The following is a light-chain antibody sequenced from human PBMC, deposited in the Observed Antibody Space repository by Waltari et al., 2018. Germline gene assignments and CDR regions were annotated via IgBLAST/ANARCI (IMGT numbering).Light chain of an antibody. J-gene: IGKJ3*01. CDR1: PSLFFSSNYKNY. V-gene: IGKV4-1*01. CDR3: QQYYSAPFT. CDR2: WAS. Sequence: DIVMTQSPDSLAVSLGERATIRCKSSPSLFFSSNYKNYLSWYQQKSGQPPKLLIYWASTRESGVPDRFTGSGSGTDFTLTISSLQAEDVAVYYCQQYYSAPFTFGPGTKVDIK.